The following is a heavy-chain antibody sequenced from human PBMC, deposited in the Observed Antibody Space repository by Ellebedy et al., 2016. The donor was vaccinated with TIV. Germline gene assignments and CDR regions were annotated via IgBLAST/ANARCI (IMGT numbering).Heavy chain of an antibody. CDR2: ISPSGDIT. CDR1: AFTFRDFA. V-gene: IGHV3-23*01. D-gene: IGHD7-27*01. Sequence: GESLKISCAASAFTFRDFAMNWVRQAPGKGLEWVSAISPSGDITYFADSVKGRFTISRDNSQDTVHLQMHSLRAEDTAVYYCTKRGVAWAAFDIWGPGTLVTVSS. J-gene: IGHJ3*02. CDR3: TKRGVAWAAFDI.